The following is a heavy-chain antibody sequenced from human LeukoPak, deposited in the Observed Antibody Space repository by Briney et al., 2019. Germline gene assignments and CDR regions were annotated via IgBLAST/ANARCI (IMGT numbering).Heavy chain of an antibody. J-gene: IGHJ5*02. CDR1: GGSISSYY. Sequence: SETLSLTCTVSGGSISSYYWSWIRQPPGKGLEWIGYIYYSGSTNYDPSLKSRVTISVDTSKNQFSLKLSSVTAADTAVYYCAREERDFWSGYPGFDPWGQGTLVTVSS. CDR2: IYYSGST. D-gene: IGHD3-3*01. V-gene: IGHV4-59*01. CDR3: AREERDFWSGYPGFDP.